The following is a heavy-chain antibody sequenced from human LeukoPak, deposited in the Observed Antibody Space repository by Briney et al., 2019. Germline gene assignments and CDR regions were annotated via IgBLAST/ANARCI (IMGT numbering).Heavy chain of an antibody. D-gene: IGHD1-26*01. CDR2: ISSNGVST. CDR1: GFTFSTYA. J-gene: IGHJ6*02. CDR3: VKGWAPFYYYGMDV. V-gene: IGHV3-64D*06. Sequence: GGSLRLSCSASGFTFSTYAMHWVRQTPGKGLEYVSAISSNGVSTYYAGSVKGGFTMSRDNSKNTLYLQMSSLRPEDTGVYYCVKGWAPFYYYGMDVWGQGTTVTVSS.